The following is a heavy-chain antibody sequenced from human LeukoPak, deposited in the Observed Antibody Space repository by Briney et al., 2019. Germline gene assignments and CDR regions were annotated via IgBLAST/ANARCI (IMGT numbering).Heavy chain of an antibody. D-gene: IGHD6-19*01. CDR1: GYTFTSYG. CDR2: ISSYNGNT. J-gene: IGHJ3*02. V-gene: IGHV1-18*01. CDR3: ARRVAVARRDAFDI. Sequence: ASVKVSFKASGYTFTSYGISWVRQAPGQGLEWMGWISSYNGNTNYAQKLQGRVTMSTDTSMGTAYMELRSLRSDDTAVYYCARRVAVARRDAFDIWGQGTMVTVSS.